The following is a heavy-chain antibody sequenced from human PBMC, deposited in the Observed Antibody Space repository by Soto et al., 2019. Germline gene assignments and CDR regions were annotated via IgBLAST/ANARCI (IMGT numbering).Heavy chain of an antibody. CDR3: ARHQSHSSSYVDP. CDR1: GGSISSSSYY. D-gene: IGHD6-13*01. CDR2: IYYSGST. V-gene: IGHV4-39*01. Sequence: PSETLSLTCTVSGGSISSSSYYLGWIRQPPGKGLEWIGSIYYSGSTYYNPSLKSRVTISVDTSKNQFSLKLSSVTTADTAVYYCARHQSHSSSYVDPWGQGTLVTVSS. J-gene: IGHJ5*02.